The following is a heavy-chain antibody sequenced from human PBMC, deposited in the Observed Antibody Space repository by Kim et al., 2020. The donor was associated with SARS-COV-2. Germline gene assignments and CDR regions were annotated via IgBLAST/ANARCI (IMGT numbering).Heavy chain of an antibody. D-gene: IGHD3-22*01. J-gene: IGHJ6*02. Sequence: GGSLRLSCAASGFTFSSYWMSWVHQAPGKGLEWVANIKQDGSEKYYVDSVKGRFTISRDNAKNSLYLQMNSLRAEDTAVYYCARDPNYYYDSSGYYPQGGYYYGMDVWGQGTTVTVSS. CDR3: ARDPNYYYDSSGYYPQGGYYYGMDV. CDR2: IKQDGSEK. CDR1: GFTFSSYW. V-gene: IGHV3-7*01.